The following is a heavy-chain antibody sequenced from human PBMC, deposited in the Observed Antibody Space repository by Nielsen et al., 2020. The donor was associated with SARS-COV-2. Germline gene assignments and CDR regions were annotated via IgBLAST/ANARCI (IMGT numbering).Heavy chain of an antibody. D-gene: IGHD1-26*01. CDR2: INPNSGGT. V-gene: IGHV1-18*01. CDR3: ARVGEWELLPFDY. J-gene: IGHJ4*02. Sequence: WVRQAPGQGLEWMGWINPNSGGTNYAQKLQGRVTMTTDTSTSTAYMELRSLRSDDTAVYYCARVGEWELLPFDYWGQGTLVTVSS.